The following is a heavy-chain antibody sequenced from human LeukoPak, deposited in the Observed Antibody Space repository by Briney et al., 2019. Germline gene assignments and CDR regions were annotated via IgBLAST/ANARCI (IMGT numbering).Heavy chain of an antibody. V-gene: IGHV4-4*02. CDR2: IYHSGST. J-gene: IGHJ3*02. Sequence: SETLSLTCAVSGGSISSSNWWSWVRQPPGKGLEWIGEIYHSGSTNYNPSLKSRVTISVDKSKNQFSLKLSSVTAADTAVYYCARDQYYDSSGYSGAFDIWGQGTMVTVSS. CDR1: GGSISSSNW. D-gene: IGHD3-22*01. CDR3: ARDQYYDSSGYSGAFDI.